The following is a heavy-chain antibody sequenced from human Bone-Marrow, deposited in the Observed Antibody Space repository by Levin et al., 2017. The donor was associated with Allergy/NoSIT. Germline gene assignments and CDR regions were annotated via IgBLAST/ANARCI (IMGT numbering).Heavy chain of an antibody. Sequence: GGSPRLSCTASGFTFGDYAMSWFRQAPGKGLEWVGFIRSKAYGGTTEYAASVKGRFTISRDDSKSIAYLQMNSLKTEDTAVYYCTRAEAVAGLFDYWGQGTLVTVSS. CDR2: IRSKAYGGTT. CDR1: GFTFGDYA. D-gene: IGHD6-19*01. CDR3: TRAEAVAGLFDY. V-gene: IGHV3-49*03. J-gene: IGHJ4*02.